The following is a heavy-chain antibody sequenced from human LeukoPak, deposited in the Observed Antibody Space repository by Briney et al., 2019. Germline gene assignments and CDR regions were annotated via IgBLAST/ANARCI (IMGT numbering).Heavy chain of an antibody. Sequence: ASVKVSCKASGYTFTSYDINWVRQATGQGLEWMGWMDPNSGNTGYAQKFQGRVTMTRNTSISTAYMELSSLRSDDTAVRYCARICSGGSCYPFDYWGQGTLVTVSS. CDR3: ARICSGGSCYPFDY. CDR2: MDPNSGNT. CDR1: GYTFTSYD. V-gene: IGHV1-8*01. D-gene: IGHD2-15*01. J-gene: IGHJ4*02.